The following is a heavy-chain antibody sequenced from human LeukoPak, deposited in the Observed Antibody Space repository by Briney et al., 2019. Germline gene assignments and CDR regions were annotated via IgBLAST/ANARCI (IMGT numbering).Heavy chain of an antibody. CDR3: ARRDDYGDYVYAFDI. V-gene: IGHV5-51*01. D-gene: IGHD4-17*01. CDR1: GYSFTTYW. CDR2: IYPGDSDT. J-gene: IGHJ3*02. Sequence: GESLKISCRGSGYSFTTYWIGWVRQMPGKGLEWMGIIYPGDSDTRYSPSFQGQVTISADKSISTAYLQWSSLKASDTAMYYCARRDDYGDYVYAFDIWGQGTMVTVSS.